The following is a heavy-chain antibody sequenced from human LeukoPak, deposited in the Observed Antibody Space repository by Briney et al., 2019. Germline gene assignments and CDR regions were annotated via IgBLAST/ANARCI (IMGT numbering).Heavy chain of an antibody. CDR2: ISAYNGNT. CDR3: ARVGGGDCSSTSCYGPY. CDR1: GYTFTSYG. J-gene: IGHJ4*02. D-gene: IGHD2-2*01. Sequence: ASVKVSCKASGYTFTSYGISWVRQAPGQGLEWMGWISAYNGNTNYAQKLQGRGTMTTDTSTSTAYMELRSLRSDDTAVYYCARVGGGDCSSTSCYGPYWGQGTLVTVSS. V-gene: IGHV1-18*01.